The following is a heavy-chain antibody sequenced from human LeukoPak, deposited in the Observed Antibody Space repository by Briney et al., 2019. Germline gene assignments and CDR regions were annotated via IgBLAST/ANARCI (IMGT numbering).Heavy chain of an antibody. D-gene: IGHD3-22*01. CDR3: ARGSTYYDSSGQVPFDY. V-gene: IGHV3-48*01. CDR1: GFTFSTYS. CDR2: ISSSSSTI. Sequence: GGSLRLSCAASGFTFSTYSMNWVRQAPGKGLEWVSYISSSSSTIYYADSVKGRFAISRDNAKNSLYLQMNSLRAEDTAVYYCARGSTYYDSSGQVPFDYWGQGTLVTVSS. J-gene: IGHJ4*02.